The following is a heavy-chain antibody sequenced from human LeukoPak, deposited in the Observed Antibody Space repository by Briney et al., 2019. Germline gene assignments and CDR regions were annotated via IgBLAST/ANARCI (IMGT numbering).Heavy chain of an antibody. CDR1: GYTFTSYV. V-gene: IGHV1-69*13. CDR2: IIPTFATA. CDR3: AVGVRGSGSYQIWGHAFDI. J-gene: IGHJ3*02. Sequence: SVKVSCKASGYTFTSYVINWVRQAPGQGLEWMGGIIPTFATADYAQKFQGRVTITADESTSTAYMELSSLRSEDTAVYYCAVGVRGSGSYQIWGHAFDIWGQGTMVTVSS. D-gene: IGHD3-10*01.